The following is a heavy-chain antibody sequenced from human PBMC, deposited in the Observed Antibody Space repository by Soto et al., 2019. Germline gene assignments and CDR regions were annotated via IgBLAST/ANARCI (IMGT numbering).Heavy chain of an antibody. J-gene: IGHJ6*03. Sequence: GGSLRLSCAASGFTFSSYSMNWVRQAPGKGLEWVSSISSSSSYIYYADSVKGRFTISRDNAKNSLYLQMNSLRAEDTAVYYCARGALGYCSGGSCYGYYYYMDVWGKGTTVTVSS. V-gene: IGHV3-21*01. CDR3: ARGALGYCSGGSCYGYYYYMDV. D-gene: IGHD2-15*01. CDR2: ISSSSSYI. CDR1: GFTFSSYS.